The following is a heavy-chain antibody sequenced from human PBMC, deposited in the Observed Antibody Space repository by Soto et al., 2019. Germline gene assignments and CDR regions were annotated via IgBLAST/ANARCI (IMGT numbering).Heavy chain of an antibody. J-gene: IGHJ4*02. CDR2: ISGSGGST. CDR3: AIPGIVLRYFDWNRELDY. V-gene: IGHV3-23*01. Sequence: PGGSLRLSCAASGFTFSSYAMSWVRQAPGKGLEWVSAISGSGGSTYYADSVKGRFTISRDNSKNTLYLQMNSLRAEDTAVYYCAIPGIVLRYFDWNRELDYWGQGTLVTVSS. CDR1: GFTFSSYA. D-gene: IGHD3-9*01.